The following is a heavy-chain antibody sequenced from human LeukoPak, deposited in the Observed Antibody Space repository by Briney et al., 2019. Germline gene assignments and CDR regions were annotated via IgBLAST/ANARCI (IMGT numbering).Heavy chain of an antibody. J-gene: IGHJ4*02. CDR3: ARALHDSSGYYFDY. Sequence: ASVKVSCKASGYTFTNYAINWVRQAPGQGLEWMGWINTNTGNPTYAQGFTRRFVFSLDTSVSTAYLQISSLKAEDTAVYYCARALHDSSGYYFDYWGQGTLVTVSS. CDR2: INTNTGNP. CDR1: GYTFTNYA. D-gene: IGHD3-22*01. V-gene: IGHV7-4-1*02.